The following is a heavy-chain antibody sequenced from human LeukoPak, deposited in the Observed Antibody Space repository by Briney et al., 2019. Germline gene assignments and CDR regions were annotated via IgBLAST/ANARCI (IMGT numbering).Heavy chain of an antibody. CDR3: ARARTRGGYDFVAVAGEFDY. D-gene: IGHD6-19*01. V-gene: IGHV3-74*01. J-gene: IGHJ4*02. Sequence: GGSLRLSCAASGFTFSSYWMHWVRQAPGKGLVWVSRVNSDGSSTTYADSVKCRFTISRDNAKNTLYLQMNSLRAEDTAVYYCARARTRGGYDFVAVAGEFDYWGQGTLVTVS. CDR1: GFTFSSYW. CDR2: VNSDGSST.